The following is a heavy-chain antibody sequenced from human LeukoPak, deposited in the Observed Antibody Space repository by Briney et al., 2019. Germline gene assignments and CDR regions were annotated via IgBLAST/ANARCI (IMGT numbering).Heavy chain of an antibody. Sequence: TGGSLRLSCAASGFTFSSYWMHWVRQAPGKGLVWVSRINSDGSSTSYADSVKGRFTISRDNAKNTLYLQMNCLRAEDTAVYYCARESSVGAHKAFDYWGQGTLVTVSS. CDR2: INSDGSST. J-gene: IGHJ4*02. D-gene: IGHD1-26*01. CDR3: ARESSVGAHKAFDY. V-gene: IGHV3-74*01. CDR1: GFTFSSYW.